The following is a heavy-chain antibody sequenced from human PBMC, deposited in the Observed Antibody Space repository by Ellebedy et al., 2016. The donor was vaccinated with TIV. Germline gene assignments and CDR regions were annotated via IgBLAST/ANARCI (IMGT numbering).Heavy chain of an antibody. J-gene: IGHJ4*02. D-gene: IGHD6-19*01. CDR3: ARGGRDQWLIDY. Sequence: GESLKISCAASRFTFSSNWMHWVRQAPGKGLVWVSRINSDGSRSTYADSVKGRFTISRDNAKNTLYVQMNSLRAEDTAVYYCARGGRDQWLIDYWGQGTLVIVSS. CDR1: RFTFSSNW. CDR2: INSDGSRS. V-gene: IGHV3-74*01.